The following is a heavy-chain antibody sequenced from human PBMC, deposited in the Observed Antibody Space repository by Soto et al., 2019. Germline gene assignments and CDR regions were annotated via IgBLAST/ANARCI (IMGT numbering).Heavy chain of an antibody. D-gene: IGHD6-19*01. Sequence: GGSLRLSCAASGFTFSSYGMHWVRQAPGKGLEWVAVISYDGSNKYYADSVKGRFTISRDNSKNTLYLQMNSLRAEDTAVYYCAKDVTAGTNYYYGMDVWGQGTTVTVSS. CDR3: AKDVTAGTNYYYGMDV. V-gene: IGHV3-30*18. J-gene: IGHJ6*02. CDR2: ISYDGSNK. CDR1: GFTFSSYG.